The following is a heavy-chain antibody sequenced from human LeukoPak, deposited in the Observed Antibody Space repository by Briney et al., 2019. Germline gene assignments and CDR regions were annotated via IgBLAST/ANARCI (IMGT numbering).Heavy chain of an antibody. CDR2: INPNSGGT. V-gene: IGHV1-2*04. CDR1: GYTFTGYY. J-gene: IGHJ3*02. CDR3: GRAPLLWCGGGDAFDI. Sequence: ASVKVSCKASGYTFTGYYMHCVRQAPGQGLEWMGWINPNSGGTNYAQKFQGWVTMTRDTSISTAYMELSRLRSDDTAVYYCGRAPLLWCGGGDAFDIWGQGTMVTVSS. D-gene: IGHD3-10*01.